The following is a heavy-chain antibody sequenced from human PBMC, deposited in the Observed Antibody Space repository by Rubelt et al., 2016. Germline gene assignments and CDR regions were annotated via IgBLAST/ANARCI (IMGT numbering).Heavy chain of an antibody. CDR3: ARDRNYDSSGSTSVDV. J-gene: IGHJ6*02. Sequence: DGGTTNYADSVKGRFTISRDNAKNTLFLRMNSLRPEDTAVYYCARDRNYDSSGSTSVDVWGQGTTVSVSS. V-gene: IGHV3-74*01. CDR2: DGGTT. D-gene: IGHD3-22*01.